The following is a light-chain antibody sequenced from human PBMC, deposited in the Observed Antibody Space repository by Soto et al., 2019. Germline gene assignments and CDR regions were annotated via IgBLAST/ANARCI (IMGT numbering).Light chain of an antibody. CDR2: GAS. Sequence: EVVLTQSPGTLSLSPGERATLSCRASETVTSDYLAWYQQKPGQAPRLLFYGASRRAAGIPDRFSGSGSGTDFTLTTSSLQSEDFPLYYCHQSNNWPPWTFAQGTNVDIK. CDR1: ETVTSD. J-gene: IGKJ1*01. CDR3: HQSNNWPPWT. V-gene: IGKV3D-15*01.